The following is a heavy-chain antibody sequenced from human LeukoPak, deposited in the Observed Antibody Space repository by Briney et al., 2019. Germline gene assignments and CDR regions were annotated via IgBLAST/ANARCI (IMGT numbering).Heavy chain of an antibody. CDR2: IYPGGSDT. CDR1: GYSFASYW. V-gene: IGHV5-51*01. Sequence: GESLKISCAGSGYSFASYWIGWVRQMPGKGLEWMGFIYPGGSDTTYSPSFQGQVTISADKSISTAYLQWSRLKASDTAMYYCARRMQYSSSWVFDYWGQGTLVTVSS. D-gene: IGHD6-13*01. J-gene: IGHJ4*02. CDR3: ARRMQYSSSWVFDY.